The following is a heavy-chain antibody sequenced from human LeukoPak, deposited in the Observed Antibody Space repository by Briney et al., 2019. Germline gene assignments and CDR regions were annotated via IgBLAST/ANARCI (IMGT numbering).Heavy chain of an antibody. CDR3: ARDFPTYCTGGSCYGGNNDY. CDR2: VYTSGST. CDR1: GASLSSVSYY. D-gene: IGHD2-15*01. J-gene: IGHJ4*02. Sequence: SQTLSLTCTVSGASLSSVSYYWSWVRQPAGKGLEWIGRVYTSGSTNYNPSLKSRVTISVDTSKNQFSLKLSSVTAADTAVYYCARDFPTYCTGGSCYGGNNDYWGQGTLVTVSS. V-gene: IGHV4-61*02.